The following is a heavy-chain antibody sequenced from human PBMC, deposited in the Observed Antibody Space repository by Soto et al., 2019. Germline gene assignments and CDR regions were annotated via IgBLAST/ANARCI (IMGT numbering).Heavy chain of an antibody. J-gene: IGHJ3*02. CDR3: ARATLIAAAGPGKNAFDI. CDR1: GYTFTGYY. V-gene: IGHV1-2*04. D-gene: IGHD6-13*01. Sequence: ASVKVSCKASGYTFTGYYMHWVRQAPGQGLEWMGWINPNSGGTNYAQKFQGWVTMTRDTSISTAYMELSRLRSDDTAVYYCARATLIAAAGPGKNAFDIWGQGTMVTVSS. CDR2: INPNSGGT.